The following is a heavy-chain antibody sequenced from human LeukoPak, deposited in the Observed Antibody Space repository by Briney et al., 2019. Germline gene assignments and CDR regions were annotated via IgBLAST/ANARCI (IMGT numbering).Heavy chain of an antibody. CDR2: INPNSGGT. CDR1: GYTFTGYY. Sequence: ASVKVSCKASGYTFTGYYMHWVRQAPGQGLEWMGWINPNSGGTNYAQKFQGRVTMTRDTSISTAYMELSRLRSDDTAVYYCARGGLSRAAGTGEFDYWGQGTLVTVSS. CDR3: ARGGLSRAAGTGEFDY. V-gene: IGHV1-2*02. J-gene: IGHJ4*02. D-gene: IGHD6-13*01.